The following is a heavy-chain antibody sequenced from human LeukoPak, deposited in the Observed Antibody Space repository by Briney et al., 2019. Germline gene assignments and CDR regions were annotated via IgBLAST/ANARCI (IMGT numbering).Heavy chain of an antibody. D-gene: IGHD2-21*01. CDR1: GFSLSTSGVG. V-gene: IGHV2-5*02. Sequence: SGPTLVKPTQTLTLTCTFSGFSLSTSGVGVGWIRQPPGKALEWLALIYWDDDKRYSPSRKSRLTITKDPSKNQVVLTMTNMDPVDTAPYFCAHTGDGSPFDYWGQGTLVTVSS. CDR3: AHTGDGSPFDY. CDR2: IYWDDDK. J-gene: IGHJ4*02.